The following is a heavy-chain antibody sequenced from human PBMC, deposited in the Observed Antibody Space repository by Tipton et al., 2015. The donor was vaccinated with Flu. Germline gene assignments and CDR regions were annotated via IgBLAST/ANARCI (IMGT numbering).Heavy chain of an antibody. D-gene: IGHD6-19*01. CDR1: GGSISSYY. CDR3: AREGSGWYRNWFDP. V-gene: IGHV4-59*01. Sequence: TLSLTCTVSGGSISSYYWSWIRQPPGKGLEWIGYIYYSGSTNYNPSHKSRVTISVDTSKNQFSLRLSTVTAADTAVYYFAREGSGWYRNWFDPWGQGTLVTVSS. J-gene: IGHJ5*02. CDR2: IYYSGST.